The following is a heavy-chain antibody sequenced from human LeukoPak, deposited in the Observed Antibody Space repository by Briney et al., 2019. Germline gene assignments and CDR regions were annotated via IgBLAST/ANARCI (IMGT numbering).Heavy chain of an antibody. Sequence: ASAKVSCKASGGTFSSYAISWVRQAPGQGLEWMGGIIPIFGTANYAQKFQGRVTITADESTSTAYMELSSLRSEDTAVYYCARPLTTVVTDLYYYYYYGMDVWGQGTTVTVSS. V-gene: IGHV1-69*13. D-gene: IGHD4-23*01. CDR1: GGTFSSYA. CDR3: ARPLTTVVTDLYYYYYYGMDV. CDR2: IIPIFGTA. J-gene: IGHJ6*02.